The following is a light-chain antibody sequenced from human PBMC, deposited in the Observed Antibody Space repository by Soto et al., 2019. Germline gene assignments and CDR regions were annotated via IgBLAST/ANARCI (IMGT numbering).Light chain of an antibody. V-gene: IGKV3-20*01. J-gene: IGKJ5*01. CDR2: DIS. CDR1: QSVAGS. Sequence: EIVLTQSTGTLSLSPGERATLSCRASQSVAGSLAWYQQKPGQAPRLLIYDISTRAAAIPARFSGSGSGTDFTLTISRLEPEDFAVYYCQQYGSSPITFGQGTRLEIK. CDR3: QQYGSSPIT.